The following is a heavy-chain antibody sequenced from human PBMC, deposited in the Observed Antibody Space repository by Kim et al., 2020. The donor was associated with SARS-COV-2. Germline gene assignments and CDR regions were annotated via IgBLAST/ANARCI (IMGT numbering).Heavy chain of an antibody. CDR1: GGSISSGGYY. V-gene: IGHV4-31*03. J-gene: IGHJ4*02. D-gene: IGHD6-13*01. CDR3: AREVGAAAGMVLDY. Sequence: SETLSLTCTVSGGSISSGGYYWSWIRQHPGKGLEWIGYIYYSGSTYYNPSLKSRVTISVDTSKNQFSLKLSSVTAADTAGYYCAREVGAAAGMVLDYWGQGTLVTVSS. CDR2: IYYSGST.